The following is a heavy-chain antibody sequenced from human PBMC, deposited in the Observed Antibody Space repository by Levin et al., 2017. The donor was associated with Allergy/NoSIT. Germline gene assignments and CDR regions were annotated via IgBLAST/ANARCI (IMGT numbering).Heavy chain of an antibody. CDR3: ALNMVRGVSTMDV. Sequence: PGGSLRLSCAVYGGSFSGYYWSWIRQPPGKGLEWIGEINHSGSTNYNPSLKSRVTISVDTSKNQFSLKLSSVTAADTAVYYCALNMVRGVSTMDVWGKGTTVTVSS. CDR1: GGSFSGYY. CDR2: INHSGST. V-gene: IGHV4-34*01. D-gene: IGHD3-10*01. J-gene: IGHJ6*03.